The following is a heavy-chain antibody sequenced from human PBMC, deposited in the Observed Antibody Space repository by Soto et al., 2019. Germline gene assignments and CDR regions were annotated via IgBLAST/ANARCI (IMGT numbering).Heavy chain of an antibody. V-gene: IGHV4-61*01. D-gene: IGHD3-3*01. J-gene: IGHJ6*02. CDR2: IYYSGST. CDR1: GGSVSSGSYY. CDR3: ARDNYDFWSGSPNYGMDV. Sequence: LSLTCTVSGGSVSSGSYYWSWIRQPPGKGLEWIGYIYYSGSTNYNPSLKSRVTISVDTSKNQFSLKLSSVTAADTAVYYCARDNYDFWSGSPNYGMDVWGQGTTVTVSS.